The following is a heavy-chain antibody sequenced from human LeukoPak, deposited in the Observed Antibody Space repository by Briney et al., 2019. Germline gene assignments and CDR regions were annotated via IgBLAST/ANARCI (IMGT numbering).Heavy chain of an antibody. J-gene: IGHJ6*03. CDR2: FDPEDGET. V-gene: IGHV1-24*01. CDR3: ATDLRGGSYYYYYMDV. CDR1: GYTLTELS. D-gene: IGHD3-16*01. Sequence: ASVKVSCKVSGYTLTELSMHWVRQAPGKGLEWMGGFDPEDGETIYAQKFQGRVTMTEDTSTDTAYMELSSLRSEDTAVYYCATDLRGGSYYYYYMDVWGRGTTVTVSS.